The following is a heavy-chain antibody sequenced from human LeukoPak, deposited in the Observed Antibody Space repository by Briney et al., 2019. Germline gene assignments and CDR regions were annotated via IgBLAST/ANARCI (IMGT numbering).Heavy chain of an antibody. CDR2: INQDGSEI. CDR1: GFTLSHYW. J-gene: IGHJ2*01. D-gene: IGHD3-22*01. V-gene: IGHV3-7*01. CDR3: ARDHRRMIVVRTTNWYIDL. Sequence: PGGSLRLSFSAFGFTLSHYWMSWVRQAPGKGLEWLANINQDGSEIYYVDSVKGRFTISRDNGKNSLYLQINSLRADDTAVYYCARDHRRMIVVRTTNWYIDLWGRGTLVTVSS.